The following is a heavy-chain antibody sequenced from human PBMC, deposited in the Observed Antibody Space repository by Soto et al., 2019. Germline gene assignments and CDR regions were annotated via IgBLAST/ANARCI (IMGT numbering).Heavy chain of an antibody. CDR1: GFTFSSYV. Sequence: QVQLVESGGGVVQPGRSLRLSCAVSGFTFSSYVMYWVRQAPGRGLEWVAVISYDGNNKYYADSVKGRFTISRDNSKNTLDRQRSSLRAEDTAVYYCARAGCDGGTCYTLVGLRYGMDVWGQGTTVTVSS. V-gene: IGHV3-30-3*01. CDR3: ARAGCDGGTCYTLVGLRYGMDV. J-gene: IGHJ6*02. D-gene: IGHD2-15*01. CDR2: ISYDGNNK.